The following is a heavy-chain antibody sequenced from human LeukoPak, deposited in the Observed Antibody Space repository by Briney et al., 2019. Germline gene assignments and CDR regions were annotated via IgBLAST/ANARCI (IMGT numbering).Heavy chain of an antibody. J-gene: IGHJ4*02. CDR1: GFTFSSYD. D-gene: IGHD2-8*01. V-gene: IGHV3-13*01. CDR3: ARGGVYCTNGVCYRRFDY. CDR2: IGTAGDT. Sequence: HPGGSLRLSCAASGFTFSSYDMHWVRQARGKGLEWVSAIGTAGDTYYPGSVKGRFTISRENAKNSLYLQMNSLRAGDTAVYYCARGGVYCTNGVCYRRFDYWGQGTLVTVSS.